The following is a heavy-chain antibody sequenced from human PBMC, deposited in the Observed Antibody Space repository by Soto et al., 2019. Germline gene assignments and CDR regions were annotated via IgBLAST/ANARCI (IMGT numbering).Heavy chain of an antibody. CDR3: ARDITYYYDSSGQNNWFDP. CDR2: IWYDGSNK. J-gene: IGHJ5*02. D-gene: IGHD3-22*01. V-gene: IGHV3-33*01. Sequence: GGSLRLSCAASGFTFSSYGMHWVRQAPGKGLEWVAVIWYDGSNKYYADSVKGRFTISRDNSKNTLYLQMNSLRAEDTAVYYCARDITYYYDSSGQNNWFDPWGQGTLVTVSS. CDR1: GFTFSSYG.